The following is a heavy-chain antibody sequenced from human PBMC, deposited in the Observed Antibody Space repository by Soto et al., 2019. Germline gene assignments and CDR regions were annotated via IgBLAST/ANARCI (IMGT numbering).Heavy chain of an antibody. Sequence: EVQLVESGGGLVKPGESLRLSCATFGFTFKNAWMNWVRQAPGKGPEWVGRIKSKIEGETVDYAAPVEGRFTVSRHDSESTMYLEMNSLKIEDTATYYCAMEPGYVVYDGAFLYWGQGTLVTVSS. CDR1: GFTFKNAW. V-gene: IGHV3-15*07. D-gene: IGHD3-10*02. J-gene: IGHJ4*02. CDR3: AMEPGYVVYDGAFLY. CDR2: IKSKIEGETV.